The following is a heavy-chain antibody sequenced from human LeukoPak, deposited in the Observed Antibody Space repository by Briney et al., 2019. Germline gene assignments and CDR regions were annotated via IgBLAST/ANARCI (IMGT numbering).Heavy chain of an antibody. CDR1: GGSISSYY. V-gene: IGHV4-59*08. D-gene: IGHD2-15*01. CDR3: ARTYCSGGSCYFFDY. J-gene: IGHJ4*02. Sequence: SETLSLTCTVSGGSISSYYWSWIRQPPGKGLEWIGYTYYSGSTNYNPSLKSRVTISVDTSKNQFSLKLSSVTAADTAVYYCARTYCSGGSCYFFDYWGQGTLVTVSS. CDR2: TYYSGST.